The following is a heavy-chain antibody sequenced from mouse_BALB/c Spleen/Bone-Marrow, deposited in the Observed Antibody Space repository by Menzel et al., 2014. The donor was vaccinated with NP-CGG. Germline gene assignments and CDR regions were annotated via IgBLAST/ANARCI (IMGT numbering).Heavy chain of an antibody. D-gene: IGHD2-14*01. CDR3: ARGGYYRYDGFAY. V-gene: IGHV1-66*01. CDR2: IFPGSGNT. J-gene: IGHJ3*01. CDR1: GYSFTSYY. Sequence: QVQLQQSGPELVKPGASVKISCKASGYSFTSYYIHWVKQRPGQGLEWIGWIFPGSGNTKYNEKFKGKATLTADTSSSTAYMQLSSLTSEDSAVYFCARGGYYRYDGFAYWGQGTLVTVSA.